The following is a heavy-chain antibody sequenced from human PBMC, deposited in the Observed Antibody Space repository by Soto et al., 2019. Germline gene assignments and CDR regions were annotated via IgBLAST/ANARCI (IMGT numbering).Heavy chain of an antibody. CDR1: GFTFANAW. D-gene: IGHD2-21*02. Sequence: EVQLVESGGDLVKPGGSLRLSCAGSGFTFANAWLIWVRQAPGRGLEWVGGIKSKADGGTTEYAAPVKGRFFISREDSENTAFLQTNSLKPDDTAVNYCTTSLTAAPRRFDPWGQGTLVTVSS. CDR3: TTSLTAAPRRFDP. J-gene: IGHJ5*02. V-gene: IGHV3-15*07. CDR2: IKSKADGGTT.